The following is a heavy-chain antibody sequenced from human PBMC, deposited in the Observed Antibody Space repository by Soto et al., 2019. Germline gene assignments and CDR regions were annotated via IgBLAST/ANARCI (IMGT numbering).Heavy chain of an antibody. D-gene: IGHD1-26*01. CDR2: IIPILGSA. J-gene: IGHJ3*02. Sequence: QVQLVQSGAEVKKPGSSVKVSCKASGGSFSSNAISWVRQAPGQGLEWMGGIIPILGSANYVQKFQDRLTITADGSTTTTYMELNSLRSEDAAVYYCASRERVDAFDIWGQGTLVTVSS. CDR1: GGSFSSNA. CDR3: ASRERVDAFDI. V-gene: IGHV1-69*01.